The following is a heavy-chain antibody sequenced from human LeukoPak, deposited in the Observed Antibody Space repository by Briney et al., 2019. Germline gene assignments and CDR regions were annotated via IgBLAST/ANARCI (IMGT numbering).Heavy chain of an antibody. V-gene: IGHV1-69*01. Sequence: ASVKVSCKASGGTFSSYAISWVRQAPGQGLEWMGGIIPIFGTANYAQKFQGRVTITADESTSTAYMELSSLRSEDTAVYYCARLRPGGGKAFDIWGQGTMVTVSS. CDR2: IIPIFGTA. CDR3: ARLRPGGGKAFDI. D-gene: IGHD4-23*01. J-gene: IGHJ3*02. CDR1: GGTFSSYA.